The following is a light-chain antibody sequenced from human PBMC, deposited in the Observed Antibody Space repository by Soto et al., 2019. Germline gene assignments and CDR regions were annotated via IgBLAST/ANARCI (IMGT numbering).Light chain of an antibody. V-gene: IGLV2-14*01. CDR2: EVS. J-gene: IGLJ1*01. Sequence: QSALTQPASVSGSPGQSIAISCTGSSSDVGIYNYVSWYQQHPGKVPKLIIYEVSNRPSGVSNRFSGSKSGNTASLTISGLQAEDEADYNCSSYTTSSTRVFGTRTKVTVL. CDR3: SSYTTSSTRV. CDR1: SSDVGIYNY.